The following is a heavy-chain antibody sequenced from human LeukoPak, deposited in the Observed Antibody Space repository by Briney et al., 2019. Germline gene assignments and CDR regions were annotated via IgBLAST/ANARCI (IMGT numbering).Heavy chain of an antibody. CDR3: ATCTGAGNLYDP. CDR1: GYTLTELS. CDR2: FDPEDGKT. Sequence: GASVKVSCKVSGYTLTELSMNWVRQATGKGLEWMGGFDPEDGKTIYAQKFQGRVTMTEDTSTDTAYMELSSLKSEDPAVYYCATCTGAGNLYDPWGQGTLVTVSS. J-gene: IGHJ5*01. V-gene: IGHV1-24*01. D-gene: IGHD2-8*01.